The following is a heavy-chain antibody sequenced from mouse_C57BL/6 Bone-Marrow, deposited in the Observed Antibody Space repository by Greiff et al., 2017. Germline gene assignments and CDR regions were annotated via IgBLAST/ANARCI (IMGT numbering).Heavy chain of an antibody. CDR1: GYSITSGYY. Sequence: EVQLVESGPGLVKPSQSLSLTCSVTGYSITSGYYWNWIRQFPGNKLEWMGYISYDGSNNYNPSLKNRISITRDTSKNQFFLKLNSVTTEDTATYYCARDFGYDGFDYWGQGTTLTVSS. V-gene: IGHV3-6*01. CDR2: ISYDGSN. D-gene: IGHD2-2*01. CDR3: ARDFGYDGFDY. J-gene: IGHJ2*01.